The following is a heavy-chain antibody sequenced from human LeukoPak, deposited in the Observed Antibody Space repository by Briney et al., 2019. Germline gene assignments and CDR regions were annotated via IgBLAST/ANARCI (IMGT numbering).Heavy chain of an antibody. D-gene: IGHD3-22*01. CDR2: IYYSGST. Sequence: SQTLSLTCTVSGGSISSGGYYWSWIRQHPGKGLEWIGYIYYSGSTYYSPSLKSRVTISVDTSKNQFSLKLSSVTAADTAVYYCARVLWYYYDSSGYRNAFDIWGQGTMVTVSS. V-gene: IGHV4-31*03. CDR1: GGSISSGGYY. CDR3: ARVLWYYYDSSGYRNAFDI. J-gene: IGHJ3*02.